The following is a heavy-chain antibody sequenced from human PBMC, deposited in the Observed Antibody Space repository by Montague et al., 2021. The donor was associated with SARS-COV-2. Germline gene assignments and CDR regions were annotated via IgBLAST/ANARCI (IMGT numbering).Heavy chain of an antibody. CDR3: ARVTSAVAGANFYFDY. CDR2: SDHSGIT. Sequence: SETLSLTCTVSGGSISSGSYCGWIRQPPGKGLEWIGTSDHSGITYYSPSLKSRVTISLDTSKNQFSLYLDSVTASDTAMYYCARVTSAVAGANFYFDYWGQGTLVTVSS. CDR1: GGSISSGSY. D-gene: IGHD4/OR15-4a*01. V-gene: IGHV4-38-2*02. J-gene: IGHJ4*02.